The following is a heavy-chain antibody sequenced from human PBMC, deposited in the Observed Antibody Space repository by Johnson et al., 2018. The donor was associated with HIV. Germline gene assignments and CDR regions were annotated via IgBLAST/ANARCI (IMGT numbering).Heavy chain of an antibody. CDR3: ARDRYYDRESTACDI. D-gene: IGHD3-22*01. CDR2: ISYDGSNK. J-gene: IGHJ3*02. Sequence: QVQLVESGGGVVQPGRSLRLSCAASGFTFSSYAMHWVRQAPGKGLEWVAVISYDGSNKYYADSVKGRFTISRDNSKNTLYLQMNSLRAEDTAVYYCARDRYYDRESTACDIWGHGTMVTVSS. CDR1: GFTFSSYA. V-gene: IGHV3-30*04.